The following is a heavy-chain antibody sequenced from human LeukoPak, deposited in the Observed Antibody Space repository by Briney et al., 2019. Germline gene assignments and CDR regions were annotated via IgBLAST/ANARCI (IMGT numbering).Heavy chain of an antibody. D-gene: IGHD3-22*01. CDR3: APTYYYESSGHQ. V-gene: IGHV3-48*01. CDR2: ISSGSSLI. CDR1: GYTFSSFW. J-gene: IGHJ4*02. Sequence: GGSLRLSCAASGYTFSSFWMNWVRQAPGKGLEWVSYISSGSSLIHYADSVKGRFTISRDNAKNSLYLQMNNLRVEDTAVYYCAPTYYYESSGHQGGQGTLVTVSA.